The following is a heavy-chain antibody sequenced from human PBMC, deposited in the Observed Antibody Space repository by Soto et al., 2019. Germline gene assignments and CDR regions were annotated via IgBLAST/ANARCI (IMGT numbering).Heavy chain of an antibody. CDR1: GDVFRSYG. Sequence: SVKVSCKASGDVFRSYGINWVRQAPGQGLEWMGGIIPISGTTNYAQKFQGRVAITADESTDTVYMELSRLRSEDTAVYFCASVRFFNGLCHTADYGMDVWGQGTTVTVSS. CDR2: IIPISGTT. D-gene: IGHD2-8*01. J-gene: IGHJ6*02. V-gene: IGHV1-69*13. CDR3: ASVRFFNGLCHTADYGMDV.